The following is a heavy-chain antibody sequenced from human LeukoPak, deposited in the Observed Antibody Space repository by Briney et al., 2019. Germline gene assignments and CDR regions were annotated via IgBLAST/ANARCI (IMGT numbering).Heavy chain of an antibody. V-gene: IGHV1-46*01. CDR2: INPSGGST. CDR1: GSTFTSYY. Sequence: GASVKVSCKASGSTFTSYYMHWVRQAPGQGLEWMGIINPSGGSTSYAQKFQGRVTMTRDTSTSTVYMELSSLRSEDTAVYYCARDRRPSIVGAWSPPDYWGQGTLVTVSS. CDR3: ARDRRPSIVGAWSPPDY. D-gene: IGHD1-26*01. J-gene: IGHJ4*02.